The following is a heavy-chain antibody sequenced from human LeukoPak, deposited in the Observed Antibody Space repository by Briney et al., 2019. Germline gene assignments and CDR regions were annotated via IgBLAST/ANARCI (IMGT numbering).Heavy chain of an antibody. J-gene: IGHJ4*02. V-gene: IGHV3-74*01. CDR3: SVAGTGGVFDY. Sequence: PGGSLRLSCAASGFTFSSYWMHWVRQAPGKGLGWVSRINRNGSSTSYADSVKGRFTSSRDNAKNSLYLQMNSLRAEDTAVYYCSVAGTGGVFDYWGQGTLVTVSS. D-gene: IGHD6-19*01. CDR2: INRNGSST. CDR1: GFTFSSYW.